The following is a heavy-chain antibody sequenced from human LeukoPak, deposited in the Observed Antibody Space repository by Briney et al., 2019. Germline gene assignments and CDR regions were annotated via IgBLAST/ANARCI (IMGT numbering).Heavy chain of an antibody. J-gene: IGHJ6*02. V-gene: IGHV4-59*08. CDR2: IYYSGST. CDR3: ARHAGGDYPPYYYYGMDV. CDR1: GGSISSNY. D-gene: IGHD4-17*01. Sequence: SETLSLTCTVSGGSISSNYWSWIRQPPGKGLEWIGYIYYSGSTNYNPSLKSRVTISVDTSKNQFSLKLSSVTAADTAVYYCARHAGGDYPPYYYYGMDVWGQGTTVTVSS.